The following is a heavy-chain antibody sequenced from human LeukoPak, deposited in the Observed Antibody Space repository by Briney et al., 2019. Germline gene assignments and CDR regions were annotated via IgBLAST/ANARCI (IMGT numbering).Heavy chain of an antibody. CDR1: GLTVNDNY. CDR2: IFPDGQT. J-gene: IGHJ4*02. Sequence: GGSLRLSCALSGLTVNDNYMSWVRQAPGKGLEWVSLIFPDGQTYYADFVQGRFSISRDMSRNILFLDMSSLRAEDTAVFFCARANPVYGDFDYWAQGTLVTVSS. CDR3: ARANPVYGDFDY. V-gene: IGHV3-53*01. D-gene: IGHD4-17*01.